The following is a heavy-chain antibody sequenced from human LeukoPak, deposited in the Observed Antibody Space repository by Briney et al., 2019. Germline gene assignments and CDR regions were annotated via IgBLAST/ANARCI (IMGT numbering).Heavy chain of an antibody. D-gene: IGHD3-9*01. Sequence: GGSLRLSCAASGFTFSSYWMHWVRQAPGKGPVWVARISSDGSSPGYADSVKGRFTISRDNAKNTLYLQMNSLRGEDTAVYYCAKDEVRYFDWTNVDYWGQGTLVTVSS. CDR1: GFTFSSYW. V-gene: IGHV3-74*01. CDR2: ISSDGSSP. J-gene: IGHJ4*02. CDR3: AKDEVRYFDWTNVDY.